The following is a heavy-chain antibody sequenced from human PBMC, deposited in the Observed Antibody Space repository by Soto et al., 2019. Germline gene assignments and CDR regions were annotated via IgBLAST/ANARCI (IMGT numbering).Heavy chain of an antibody. D-gene: IGHD2-2*01. J-gene: IGHJ4*02. CDR1: GYTFTGYY. CDR3: ARGHCSSTSCYVFARKDFDY. Sequence: ASVKVSCKASGYTFTGYYMHWVRQAPGQGLEWMGWINPNSGGTNYAQKFQGWVTMTRDTSISTAYMELSRLRSDDTAVYYCARGHCSSTSCYVFARKDFDYWGQGTLVTVSS. V-gene: IGHV1-2*04. CDR2: INPNSGGT.